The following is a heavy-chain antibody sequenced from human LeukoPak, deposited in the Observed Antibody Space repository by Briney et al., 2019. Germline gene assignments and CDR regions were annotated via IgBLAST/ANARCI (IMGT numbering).Heavy chain of an antibody. CDR3: ATSGSGGNYPLDY. J-gene: IGHJ4*02. CDR1: GFTFSSYT. D-gene: IGHD1-26*01. CDR2: ISSTSTYI. V-gene: IGHV3-21*01. Sequence: GGSLRLSCEASGFTFSSYTMNWVRQAPGKGLEWVSSISSTSTYIYYTDSTKGRFTISRDNAKKSLYLQLNSLRAEDTAVYYCATSGSGGNYPLDYWGQGTLVTVSS.